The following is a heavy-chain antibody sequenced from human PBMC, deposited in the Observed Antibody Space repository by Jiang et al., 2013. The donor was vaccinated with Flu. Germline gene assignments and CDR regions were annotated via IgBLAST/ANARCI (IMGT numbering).Heavy chain of an antibody. V-gene: IGHV3-21*01. CDR3: ARDRRYGTSGSGLYGGSDFDS. D-gene: IGHD3-22*01. CDR1: GFTFSSYT. Sequence: QLLESGGGLVKPGGSLRLSCAASGFTFSSYTMNWVRQAPGKGLEWVSSISSSSTYTYYADSVKGRFTISRDNAKSSLYLQMNSLRADDTALYYCARDRRYGTSGSGLYGGSDFDSWGQGTLVTVSS. J-gene: IGHJ4*02. CDR2: ISSSSTYT.